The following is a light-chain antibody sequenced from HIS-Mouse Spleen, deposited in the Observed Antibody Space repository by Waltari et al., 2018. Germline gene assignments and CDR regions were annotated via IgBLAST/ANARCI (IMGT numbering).Light chain of an antibody. CDR3: LLSYSGARV. CDR1: TGPVPSGHY. CDR2: DNT. Sequence: QAVVTQEPSLTVSPGGPVPPTCCASTGPVPSGHYPYWFQPKPGPAPRKLIYDNTNNPSWTPARFSGSLPGGKAALTLSGAQPEDEAEYYCLLSYSGARVFGGGTKLTVL. J-gene: IGLJ2*01. V-gene: IGLV7-46*01.